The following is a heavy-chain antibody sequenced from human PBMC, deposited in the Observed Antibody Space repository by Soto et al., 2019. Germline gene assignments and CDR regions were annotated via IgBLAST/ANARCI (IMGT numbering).Heavy chain of an antibody. V-gene: IGHV4-59*01. D-gene: IGHD3-10*01. Sequence: QVQLQESGPGLVKPSETLSLTCTVSGGSISSYYWCWIRQPPGKGLEWIGYIYYSGSTNYNPSLKRRVTISVDTSKNQCSLKLSSVTAADTAVYYCARVWGGAFDFWGQGTMVPVSS. CDR3: ARVWGGAFDF. CDR1: GGSISSYY. CDR2: IYYSGST. J-gene: IGHJ3*01.